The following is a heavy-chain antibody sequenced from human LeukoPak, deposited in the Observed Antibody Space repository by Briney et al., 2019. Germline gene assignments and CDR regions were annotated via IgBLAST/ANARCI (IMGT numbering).Heavy chain of an antibody. D-gene: IGHD6-13*01. J-gene: IGHJ4*02. CDR1: GFMFSHYA. V-gene: IGHV3-23*01. CDR2: ISGSGVTP. CDR3: ARHGISNWSDFDS. Sequence: PGGSLRLSCTASGFMFSHYAVTWVRQAPGRGLEWVSSISGSGVTPYYADSVKGRFTISRDNAKNSLYLQMNSLRAEDTAVYYCARHGISNWSDFDSWGQGTLVSVSS.